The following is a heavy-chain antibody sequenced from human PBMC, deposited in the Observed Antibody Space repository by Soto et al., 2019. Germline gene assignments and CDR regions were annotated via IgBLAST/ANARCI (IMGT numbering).Heavy chain of an antibody. J-gene: IGHJ4*02. Sequence: QVQLVQSGAEVKKPGASVKVSCKASGYPFTTYAIHWVRQAPGQRLEWMGWISTDNGNTKYSQKFQGRPTITRDTSGTTAYMELNSLRSEDTAVYYCARDRMREAGLPLDYWGQGTLVTVSS. D-gene: IGHD6-13*01. V-gene: IGHV1-3*04. CDR1: GYPFTTYA. CDR2: ISTDNGNT. CDR3: ARDRMREAGLPLDY.